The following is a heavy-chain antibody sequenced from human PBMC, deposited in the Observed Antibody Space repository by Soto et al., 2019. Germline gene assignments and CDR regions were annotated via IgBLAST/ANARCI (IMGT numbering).Heavy chain of an antibody. V-gene: IGHV3-23*01. J-gene: IGHJ2*01. CDR3: TRERWDYGDPKWYFDL. D-gene: IGHD4-17*01. CDR1: GFTFSTYA. Sequence: GGSLRLSCEASGFTFSTYAMSWVRQAPGKGLEWVSTISDSGGRTNYGDSVKGRFTISRDNSKNTLYLQMNSLRAEDTAVYYCTRERWDYGDPKWYFDLWGRGTLVTVSS. CDR2: ISDSGGRT.